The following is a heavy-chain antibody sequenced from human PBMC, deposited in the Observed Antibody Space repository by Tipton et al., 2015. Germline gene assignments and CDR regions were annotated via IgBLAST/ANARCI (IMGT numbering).Heavy chain of an antibody. CDR3: ARSKIL. Sequence: QSGPEVKKPGASVKVSCTASGNTFSSYYMHWVRQAPGQGLEWMGIISPSGDKTTYAQKFQGRVTVTRNTSTSTVYMELSSLRSDDTAVYYCARSKILWGQGTQVTVSS. D-gene: IGHD4-11*01. V-gene: IGHV1-46*01. J-gene: IGHJ4*02. CDR1: GNTFSSYY. CDR2: ISPSGDKT.